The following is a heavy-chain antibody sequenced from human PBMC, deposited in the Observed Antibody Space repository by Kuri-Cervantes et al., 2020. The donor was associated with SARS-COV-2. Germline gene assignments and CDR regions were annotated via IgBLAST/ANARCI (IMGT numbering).Heavy chain of an antibody. CDR2: ISSSGSTI. V-gene: IGHV3-48*01. CDR3: AKGGGRWAYGDAYYFDY. J-gene: IGHJ4*02. Sequence: GGSLRLSCAASGFTFSSYSMNWVRQAPGKGLEWVSYISSSGSTIYYADSVKGRSTISRDNAKNSLYLQMNSLRAEDTAVYYCAKGGGRWAYGDAYYFDYWGQGTLVTVSS. D-gene: IGHD4-17*01. CDR1: GFTFSSYS.